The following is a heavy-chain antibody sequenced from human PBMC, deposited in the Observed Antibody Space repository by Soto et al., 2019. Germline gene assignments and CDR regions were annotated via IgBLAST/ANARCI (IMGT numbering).Heavy chain of an antibody. D-gene: IGHD3-22*01. Sequence: QVQLVQSGAEVKKPGSSVKVSCKVSEGIFNNYAIAWVRQAPGQGLEWMGGIIPLFGTAKCAQRFQGRVTISADESTSTAYLELTSLRSEDTAMYYCAKYGFGSVYYRVFDSWGQGALVTVSS. J-gene: IGHJ4*02. CDR1: EGIFNNYA. V-gene: IGHV1-69*12. CDR3: AKYGFGSVYYRVFDS. CDR2: IIPLFGTA.